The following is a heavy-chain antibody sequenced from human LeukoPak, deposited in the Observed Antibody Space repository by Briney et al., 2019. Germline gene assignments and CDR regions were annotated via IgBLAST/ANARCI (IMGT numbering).Heavy chain of an antibody. CDR2: INPNSGGT. J-gene: IGHJ3*02. V-gene: IGHV1-2*02. D-gene: IGHD3-22*01. CDR3: ATDTYYYDSSGYYYKFDAFDI. Sequence: ASVKVSCKASGYTFTGYYMHWVRQAPGQGLEWMGWINPNSGGTNYAQKFQGRVTMTRDTSISTACMKLSRLRSDDTAVYYCATDTYYYDSSGYYYKFDAFDIWGQGTMVTVSS. CDR1: GYTFTGYY.